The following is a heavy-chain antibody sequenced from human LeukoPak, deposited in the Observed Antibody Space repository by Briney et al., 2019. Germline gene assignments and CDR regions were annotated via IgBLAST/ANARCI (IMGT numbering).Heavy chain of an antibody. J-gene: IGHJ4*02. CDR2: FDPEDGET. V-gene: IGHV1-24*01. Sequence: GASVKVSCKVSGYTLTELSMHWVRQAPGKGLEWMGGFDPEDGETIYAQKFQGRVTMTEDTSTDTAYMELSSLRSEDTAVYYCATDLVDPYSSGWPGDYWGQGTLVTVSS. CDR1: GYTLTELS. D-gene: IGHD6-19*01. CDR3: ATDLVDPYSSGWPGDY.